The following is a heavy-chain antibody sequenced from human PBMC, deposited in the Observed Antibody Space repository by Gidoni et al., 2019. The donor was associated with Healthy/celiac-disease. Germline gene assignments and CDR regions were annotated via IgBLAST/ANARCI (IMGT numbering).Heavy chain of an antibody. CDR2: TKSKTDGGTT. D-gene: IGHD6-19*01. CDR3: TTGYSSGLRTGSDAFDI. Sequence: EVHLVESGGALVQPGGSLRLSCAASGFPFSNAWISWVRQAPGKGLGWVGRTKSKTDGGTTYYAAPVKGRFTISRDDSNTTLYLQMNSWKTEDTAVYYCTTGYSSGLRTGSDAFDIWGQGTIVTVSA. CDR1: GFPFSNAW. V-gene: IGHV3-15*02. J-gene: IGHJ3*02.